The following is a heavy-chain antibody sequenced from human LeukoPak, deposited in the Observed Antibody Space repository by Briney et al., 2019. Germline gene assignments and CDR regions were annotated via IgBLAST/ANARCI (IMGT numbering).Heavy chain of an antibody. D-gene: IGHD1-20*01. V-gene: IGHV3-11*01. CDR1: GFTFSDYY. J-gene: IGHJ3*02. CDR3: ARRFNWNHNAFDI. Sequence: GGSLRLSCAASGFTFSDYYMSWICQAPGKGLEWVSYISSSGSTIYYADSVKGRFTISRDNAKNSLYLQMNSLRAEDTAVYYCARRFNWNHNAFDIWGQGTMVTVSS. CDR2: ISSSGSTI.